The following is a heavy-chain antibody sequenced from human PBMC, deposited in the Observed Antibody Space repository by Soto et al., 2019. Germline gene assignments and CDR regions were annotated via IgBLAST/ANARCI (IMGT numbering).Heavy chain of an antibody. CDR2: ISPYNGNT. Sequence: GASVKVSCKASGYTFTGYGVSWVRQAPGQGLEWMGWISPYNGNTDHAQKLQGRVTLTTDTSTSTAYMELRSLTSDDTAVYYCARVGQQVAYFQHWGQGTLVTVSS. J-gene: IGHJ1*01. CDR3: ARVGQQVAYFQH. D-gene: IGHD6-13*01. V-gene: IGHV1-18*01. CDR1: GYTFTGYG.